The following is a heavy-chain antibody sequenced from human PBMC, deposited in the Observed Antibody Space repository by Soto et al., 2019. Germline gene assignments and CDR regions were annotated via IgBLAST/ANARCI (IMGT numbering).Heavy chain of an antibody. Sequence: SETLSLTCTVSGGSISSGGYYWSWIRQHPGKGQEWIGYIYYSGSTYYNPSLKSRVTISLDTSKNQFSLKLSSVTAADTAVYYCARVNQPVPYYYYGMDVWGQGTTVTVSS. V-gene: IGHV4-31*03. CDR2: IYYSGST. J-gene: IGHJ6*02. CDR1: GGSISSGGYY. D-gene: IGHD2-2*01. CDR3: ARVNQPVPYYYYGMDV.